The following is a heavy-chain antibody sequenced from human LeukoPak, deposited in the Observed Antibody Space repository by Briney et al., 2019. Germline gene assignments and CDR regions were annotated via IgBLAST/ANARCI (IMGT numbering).Heavy chain of an antibody. CDR2: INPNSGGT. Sequence: ASVKVSCKASGYTFTGYYMHWVRQAPGQGLEWMGWINPNSGGTNYAQKFQGRVTMTRDTSISTAYMEVSRLRSDDTAVYYCARPSGRYYYDSSGYFDFDYWGQGTLVTVSS. CDR1: GYTFTGYY. V-gene: IGHV1-2*02. CDR3: ARPSGRYYYDSSGYFDFDY. D-gene: IGHD3-22*01. J-gene: IGHJ4*02.